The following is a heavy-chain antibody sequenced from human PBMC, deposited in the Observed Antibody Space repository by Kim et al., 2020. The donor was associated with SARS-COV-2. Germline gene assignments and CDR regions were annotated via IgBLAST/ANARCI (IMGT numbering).Heavy chain of an antibody. Sequence: GESLKISCKGSGYSFTSYWIGWVRQMPGKGLEWMGIIYPGDSDTRYSPSFQGQVTISADKSISTAYLQWSSLKASDTAMYYCARWDCSSTSCYARGCYYYFGVYVWGQGATVTVSS. J-gene: IGHJ6*02. CDR2: IYPGDSDT. CDR3: ARWDCSSTSCYARGCYYYFGVYV. V-gene: IGHV5-51*01. D-gene: IGHD2-2*01. CDR1: GYSFTSYW.